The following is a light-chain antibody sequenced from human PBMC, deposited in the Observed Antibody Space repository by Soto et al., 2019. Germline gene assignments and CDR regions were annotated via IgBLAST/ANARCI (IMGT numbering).Light chain of an antibody. J-gene: IGKJ1*01. CDR2: GAS. CDR3: QHYGSSPRT. CDR1: QSVSSSY. Sequence: EIVLTQSPGTLSLSPGERATLSCRASQSVSSSYLAWYQQKPGQAPRLLIYGASCMPTGIPDRFSGSGSGTDFTLTNSRLEPGDFAVYYCQHYGSSPRTFGQGTKVEIK. V-gene: IGKV3-20*01.